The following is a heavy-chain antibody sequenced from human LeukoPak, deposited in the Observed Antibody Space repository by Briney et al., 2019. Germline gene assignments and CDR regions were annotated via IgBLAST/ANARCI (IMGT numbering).Heavy chain of an antibody. Sequence: GASVKVSCKASGYTFTSYDMNWVRQATGQGLEWMGWMNPNSGNTDYAQKFQGRVTITRNTSISTAYMQLSSLRAEDTAVYYCARGRSGWSAAVGDYWGQGTLVTVSS. CDR2: MNPNSGNT. V-gene: IGHV1-8*01. CDR3: ARGRSGWSAAVGDY. D-gene: IGHD6-19*01. J-gene: IGHJ4*02. CDR1: GYTFTSYD.